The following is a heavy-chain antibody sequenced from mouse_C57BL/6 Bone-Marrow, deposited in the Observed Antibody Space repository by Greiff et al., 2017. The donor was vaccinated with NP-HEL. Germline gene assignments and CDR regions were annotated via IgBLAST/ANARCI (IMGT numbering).Heavy chain of an antibody. V-gene: IGHV1-22*01. J-gene: IGHJ3*01. D-gene: IGHD3-2*02. CDR3: ARSTAQATSDWFAY. Sequence: EVQLQESGPELVKPGASVKMSCKASGYTFTDYNMHWVKQSHGKSLEWIGYINPNNGGTSYNQKFKGKATLTVNKSSSTAYMELRSLTSEDSAVYYCARSTAQATSDWFAYWGQGTLVTVSA. CDR1: GYTFTDYN. CDR2: INPNNGGT.